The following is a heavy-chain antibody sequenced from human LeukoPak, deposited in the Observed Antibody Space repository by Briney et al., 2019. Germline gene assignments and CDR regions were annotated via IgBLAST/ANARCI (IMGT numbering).Heavy chain of an antibody. Sequence: GGSLRLSCAASGFTFSSYWMHWVRQAPGKGLEWVSVIYTGGGTYYADSVKGRFTISRDNSKNTLYLQMNSLRAEDTAVYYCARSEFDYWGQGTLVTVSS. CDR3: ARSEFDY. CDR1: GFTFSSYW. V-gene: IGHV3-53*01. CDR2: IYTGGGT. J-gene: IGHJ4*02.